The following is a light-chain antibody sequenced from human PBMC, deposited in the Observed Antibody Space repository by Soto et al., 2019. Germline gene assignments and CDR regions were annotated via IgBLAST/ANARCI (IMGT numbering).Light chain of an antibody. CDR3: LQGTHCPHT. CDR1: QSLVYSDGITY. Sequence: DVVMTQSPLSLPVTLGQPASFSCRSSQSLVYSDGITYFSLFHQRPGQSPRRPIYKVSNRDSGVPYRFSGSGSGTDFTLQISRVEAEDVGVFYCLQGTHCPHTFGQGTTLEIK. CDR2: KVS. J-gene: IGKJ2*01. V-gene: IGKV2-30*01.